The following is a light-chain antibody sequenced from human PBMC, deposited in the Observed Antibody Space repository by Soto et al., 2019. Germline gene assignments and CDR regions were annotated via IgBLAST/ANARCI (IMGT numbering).Light chain of an antibody. CDR2: DTS. Sequence: EIVLTQSPATLSLSPGERATLSCRASQSVSSYLAWYQQKPGQAPRLLIYDTSNRATGIPARFSGSGSGTAVTLTISSLEPEDFAVYYCQQRSNWPPRITFGQGTRLE. CDR3: QQRSNWPPRIT. V-gene: IGKV3-11*01. J-gene: IGKJ5*01. CDR1: QSVSSY.